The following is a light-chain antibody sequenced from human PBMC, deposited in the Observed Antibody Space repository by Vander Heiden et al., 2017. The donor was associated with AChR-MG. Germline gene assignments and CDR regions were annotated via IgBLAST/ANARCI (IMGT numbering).Light chain of an antibody. CDR2: SAS. Sequence: DIQMTQSPSSLSASVGDRVTITCRASQSISGYLNWYQQEPGKAPNLLIYSASSLQRGVPSRFSGSGSGTDFTLTISRLQPEDYATYYCQQCYSSPTFGGGTKVEIK. CDR3: QQCYSSPT. CDR1: QSISGY. J-gene: IGKJ4*01. V-gene: IGKV1-39*01.